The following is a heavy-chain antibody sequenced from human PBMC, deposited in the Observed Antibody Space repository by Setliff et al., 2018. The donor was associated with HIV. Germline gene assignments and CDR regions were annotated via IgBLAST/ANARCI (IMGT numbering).Heavy chain of an antibody. CDR3: ARPRGGGEHYMDV. D-gene: IGHD3-16*01. V-gene: IGHV5-51*01. Sequence: PGESLKISCKGFGYNFASYWIGWVRQMPGKGLEWMGIIYPGDFDTRYNPSFQGQVTISADKSISTAYLRWSSLEASDTAMYYCARPRGGGEHYMDVWGKGTTVTVSS. CDR2: IYPGDFDT. J-gene: IGHJ6*03. CDR1: GYNFASYW.